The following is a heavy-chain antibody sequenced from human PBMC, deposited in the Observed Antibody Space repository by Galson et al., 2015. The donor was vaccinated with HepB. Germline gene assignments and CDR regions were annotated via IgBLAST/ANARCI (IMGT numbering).Heavy chain of an antibody. CDR2: INAGNGNT. CDR1: GYTFTSYA. D-gene: IGHD5-18*01. Sequence: SVKVSCKASGYTFTSYAMHWVRQAPGQRLEWMGWINAGNGNTKYSQKFQGRVTITRDTSASTAYMELSSLRSEDTAVYYCARARYDTAKYFDYWGQGTLVTVSS. J-gene: IGHJ4*02. V-gene: IGHV1-3*01. CDR3: ARARYDTAKYFDY.